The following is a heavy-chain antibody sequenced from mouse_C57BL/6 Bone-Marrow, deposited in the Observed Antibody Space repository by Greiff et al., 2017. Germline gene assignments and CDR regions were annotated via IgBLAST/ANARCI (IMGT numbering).Heavy chain of an antibody. CDR3: ARDYCGSSYAMDY. CDR1: GYTFTSYW. V-gene: IGHV1-7*01. D-gene: IGHD1-1*01. CDR2: INPSSGYT. J-gene: IGHJ4*01. Sequence: QVQLQQSGAELAKPGASVKLSCKASGYTFTSYWMHWVKQRPGQGLEWIGYINPSSGYTKYNQKFKDKATLTAEKSSSTAYMQLSSLTYEDSAVYYCARDYCGSSYAMDYWGQGTSVTVSS.